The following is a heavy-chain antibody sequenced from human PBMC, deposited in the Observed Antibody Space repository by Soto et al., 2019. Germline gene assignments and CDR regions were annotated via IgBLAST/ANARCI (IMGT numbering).Heavy chain of an antibody. D-gene: IGHD2-21*01. CDR3: AASCVGCGGFNYYGMDV. V-gene: IGHV4-31*03. J-gene: IGHJ6*02. CDR2: IYYSGST. CDR1: GGSISSGGYY. Sequence: TVSLTCTVSGGSISSGGYYWSWIRQHPGKGLEWIGYIYYSGSTYYNPSLKSRVTISVDTSKNQFSLKLSSVTAADTAVYYCAASCVGCGGFNYYGMDVWGQGTTVTVSS.